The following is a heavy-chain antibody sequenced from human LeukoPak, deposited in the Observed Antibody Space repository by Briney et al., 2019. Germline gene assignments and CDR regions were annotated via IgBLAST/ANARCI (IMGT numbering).Heavy chain of an antibody. CDR1: GYNFAQYR. D-gene: IGHD1-26*01. CDR2: THPGDSVT. J-gene: IGHJ3*01. CDR3: ARLWGGIVAADDAFDV. Sequence: GESLKISCKGSGYNFAQYRIGWVRQMPGKGLEWMGITHPGDSVTIYSPSFQGQATMSADKSISTAYLQWSSLKASDTAMYYCARLWGGIVAADDAFDVWGQGTMVTVSS. V-gene: IGHV5-51*01.